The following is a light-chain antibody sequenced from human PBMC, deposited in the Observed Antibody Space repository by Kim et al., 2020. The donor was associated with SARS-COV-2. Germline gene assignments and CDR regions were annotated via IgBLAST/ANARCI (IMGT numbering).Light chain of an antibody. Sequence: LSPGESATFSCRASQSVSDNYLAWYQHKPGQPPRLLIYGASYRATGLPARFRGSGSGTDFTLTITRLEPEDFAVYYCQQYGSSPQTFGQGTKLEI. CDR3: QQYGSSPQT. CDR1: QSVSDNY. V-gene: IGKV3-20*01. CDR2: GAS. J-gene: IGKJ2*01.